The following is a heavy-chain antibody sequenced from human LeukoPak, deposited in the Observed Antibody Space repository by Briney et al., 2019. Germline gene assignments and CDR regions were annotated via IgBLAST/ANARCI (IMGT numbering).Heavy chain of an antibody. CDR3: TRYNNDHFDY. J-gene: IGHJ4*02. CDR2: IAYDGSRA. V-gene: IGHV3-33*01. D-gene: IGHD1-14*01. CDR1: GFTFGGYG. Sequence: GGSLRLSCAGSGFTFGGYGMHWFRQTPGKGLEWVAVIAYDGSRAFYADSVKGRFTISRDNSKTTMSVQMDDLRAEDTAVYYCTRYNNDHFDYWGQGTLVTVSS.